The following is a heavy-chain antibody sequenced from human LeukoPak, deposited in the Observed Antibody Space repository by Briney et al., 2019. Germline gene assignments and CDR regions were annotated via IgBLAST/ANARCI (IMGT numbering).Heavy chain of an antibody. CDR1: GFTFSSYA. CDR3: ARVYGGNTRRAYYYYYMDV. Sequence: GGSLRLSCAASGFTFSSYAMHWVRQAPGKGLEWVAVISYDGSSKYYADSVKGRFTISRDNSKNTLYLQMNSLRAEDTAVYYCARVYGGNTRRAYYYYYMDVWGKGTTVTVSS. D-gene: IGHD4-23*01. CDR2: ISYDGSSK. V-gene: IGHV3-30*01. J-gene: IGHJ6*03.